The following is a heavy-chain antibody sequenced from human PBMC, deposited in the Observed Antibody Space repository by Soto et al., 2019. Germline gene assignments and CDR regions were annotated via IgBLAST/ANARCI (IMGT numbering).Heavy chain of an antibody. Sequence: GGSLRLSCASSVFTFSSYAMHCVRHSPGKWLEWVAVISYDGSNKYYADSVKGRFTISRDNSKNTLYLQMNSLRAEDTAVYYCARRPWYSSSSYRNYNYYGMDGWRQESTVAVAS. CDR1: VFTFSSYA. CDR3: ARRPWYSSSSYRNYNYYGMDG. CDR2: ISYDGSNK. J-gene: IGHJ6*02. V-gene: IGHV3-30-3*01. D-gene: IGHD6-13*01.